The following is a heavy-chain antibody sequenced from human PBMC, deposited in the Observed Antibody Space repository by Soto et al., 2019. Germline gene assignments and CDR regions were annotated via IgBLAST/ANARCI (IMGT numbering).Heavy chain of an antibody. CDR1: GGSISSGGYY. Sequence: PSETLSLTCTVSGGSISSGGYYWGWIRQHPGKGLEWIGYIYYSGSTYYNSSLKSRVTISVDTSKNQFSLKLSSVTAADTAVYYCASGADYDYVWGRSWGQGTLVTVSS. J-gene: IGHJ4*02. CDR2: IYYSGST. D-gene: IGHD3-16*01. V-gene: IGHV4-31*03. CDR3: ASGADYDYVWGRS.